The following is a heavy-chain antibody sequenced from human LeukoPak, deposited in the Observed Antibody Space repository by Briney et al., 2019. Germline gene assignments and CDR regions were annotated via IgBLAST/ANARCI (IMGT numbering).Heavy chain of an antibody. Sequence: PAETLSLTCTVSGVSISDYSGSWIRQPPGKGLEWIGNIYYSGSDNHNPSPKSRVTISRDTSKNKFSLKLTSVTTADTAVYYCAGAGGVKTAALDLDYWGQGTLVTVSS. CDR1: GVSISDYS. CDR2: IYYSGSD. D-gene: IGHD6-25*01. V-gene: IGHV4-59*01. J-gene: IGHJ4*02. CDR3: AGAGGVKTAALDLDY.